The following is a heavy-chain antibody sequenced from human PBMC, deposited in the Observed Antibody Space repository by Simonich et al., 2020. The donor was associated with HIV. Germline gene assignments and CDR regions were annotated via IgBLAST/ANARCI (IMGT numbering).Heavy chain of an antibody. J-gene: IGHJ4*02. CDR3: ARNNFWSGWLFDY. V-gene: IGHV4-38-2*01. CDR1: GYSFSSGYY. Sequence: QVRLQESGPGLVKPSETLSLTCAVSGYSFSSGYYWGGIRQPPGKGLEWIGIIYHSGSTYDNPSLKSRVTISVDTSKNQFSLKLSSVTAADTAVYYCARNNFWSGWLFDYWGQGTLVTVSS. D-gene: IGHD3-3*01. CDR2: IYHSGST.